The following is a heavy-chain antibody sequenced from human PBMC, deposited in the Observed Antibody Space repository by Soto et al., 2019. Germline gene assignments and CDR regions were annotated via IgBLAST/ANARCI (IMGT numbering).Heavy chain of an antibody. CDR1: GYTLTELS. Sequence: ASVKVSCKVSGYTLTELSMHWVRQAPGKGLEWMGGFDPEDGETIYAQKFQGRVTMTEDTSTDTAYMELSSLRSEDTAVYYCATGGVHDSNLHYWYFDLWGRGTLVTVSS. D-gene: IGHD1-1*01. CDR2: FDPEDGET. V-gene: IGHV1-24*01. CDR3: ATGGVHDSNLHYWYFDL. J-gene: IGHJ2*01.